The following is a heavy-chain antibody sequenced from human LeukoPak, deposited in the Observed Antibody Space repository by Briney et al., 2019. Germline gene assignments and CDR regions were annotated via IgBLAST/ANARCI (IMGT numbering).Heavy chain of an antibody. D-gene: IGHD2-2*01. CDR2: IRYDGSNK. CDR3: AKDRAPHIVVVPAAPDY. Sequence: GGSLRLSCAASGFTFSSYGMHWVRQAPGKGLEWVAFIRYDGSNKYYADSVKGRFTISRDNSKNTLYLQMNSLRAEDTAVYYCAKDRAPHIVVVPAAPDYWGQGTLVTVSS. CDR1: GFTFSSYG. V-gene: IGHV3-30*02. J-gene: IGHJ4*02.